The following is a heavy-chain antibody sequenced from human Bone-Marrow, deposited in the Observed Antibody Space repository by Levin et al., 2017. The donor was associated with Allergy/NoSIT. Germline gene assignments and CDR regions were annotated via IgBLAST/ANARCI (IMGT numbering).Heavy chain of an antibody. V-gene: IGHV5-51*01. CDR1: GYSFTSYW. CDR3: ARGEGYRYGDL. Sequence: KVSCKGSGYSFTSYWIGWVRQMPGKGLEWMGIIYPLDSDTRYNPSFQGQVTISADKSISTAYLQWNNLQASDSGMYYCARGEGYRYGDLWGQGALVTVSS. D-gene: IGHD5-18*01. CDR2: IYPLDSDT. J-gene: IGHJ5*02.